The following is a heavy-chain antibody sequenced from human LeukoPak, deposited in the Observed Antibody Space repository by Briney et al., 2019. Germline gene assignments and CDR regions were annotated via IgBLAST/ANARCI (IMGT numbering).Heavy chain of an antibody. J-gene: IGHJ6*02. CDR2: IDHSESYT. Sequence: GESLKISFKGSGXSFTXYXXXXVRXXPGXXXEXRXXIDHSESYTNYSPSSQGHVTISADKSIRTAYLKWSSLKASDTAMYYCARLDGYPHYSYYYGMDVWGQGTTVTVSS. CDR3: ARLDGYPHYSYYYGMDV. CDR1: GXSFTXYX. V-gene: IGHV5-10-1*01. D-gene: IGHD5-18*01.